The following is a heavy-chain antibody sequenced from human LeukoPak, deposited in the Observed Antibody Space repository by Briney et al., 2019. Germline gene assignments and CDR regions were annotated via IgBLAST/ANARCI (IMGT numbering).Heavy chain of an antibody. CDR1: GFTFSNYP. D-gene: IGHD4/OR15-4a*01. CDR3: AREAQGASEY. J-gene: IGHJ4*02. CDR2: ISSDGGRT. Sequence: PGGSLRLSCAASGFTFSNYPMHWVRQAPGKGLEYVSAISSDGGRTYYANSVKGRFIISRDNSKNTLYLQMGSLRTEDMAVYYCAREAQGASEYWGQGTLVTVSS. V-gene: IGHV3-64*01.